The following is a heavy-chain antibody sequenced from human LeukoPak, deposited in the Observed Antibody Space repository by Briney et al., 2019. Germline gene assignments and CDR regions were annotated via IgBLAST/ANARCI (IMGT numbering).Heavy chain of an antibody. CDR3: ARAGSGYFGAFDI. J-gene: IGHJ3*02. CDR2: ISSSSSYI. Sequence: PGGSLRLSCAASGFTFSSYSMNWVRQAPGKGLEWVSSISSSSSYIYYADSVKGRFTISRDNAKNSLYLQMNSLRAEDTAVYYCARAGSGYFGAFDIWGQGTMVTVSS. D-gene: IGHD3-22*01. V-gene: IGHV3-21*01. CDR1: GFTFSSYS.